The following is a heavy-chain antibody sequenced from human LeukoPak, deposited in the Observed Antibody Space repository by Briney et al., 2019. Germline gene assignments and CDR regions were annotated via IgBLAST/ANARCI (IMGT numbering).Heavy chain of an antibody. CDR2: IYHSGST. V-gene: IGHV4-4*02. Sequence: SGTLSLTCAVSGGSISSSNWWSWVRQPPGKGLEWIGEIYHSGSTNYNPSLKSRVTISVDKSKNQFSLKLSSVTAADTAVYYCARARGIVVVPAAGRAFDIWGQGTMVTVSS. CDR1: GGSISSSNW. CDR3: ARARGIVVVPAAGRAFDI. D-gene: IGHD2-2*01. J-gene: IGHJ3*02.